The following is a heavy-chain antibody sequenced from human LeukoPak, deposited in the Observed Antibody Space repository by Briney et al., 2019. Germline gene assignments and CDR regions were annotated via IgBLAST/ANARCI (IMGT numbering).Heavy chain of an antibody. D-gene: IGHD6-19*01. CDR2: INAGNGNT. CDR3: ASGGQQWLPHYYYGMDV. J-gene: IGHJ6*02. CDR1: GYTFTSYA. V-gene: IGHV1-3*01. Sequence: ASVKVSCKASGYTFTSYAMHWVRQAPGQRLEWMGWINAGNGNTKYSQKFQGRVTITRDTSASTAYMELSSLRSEDTAVYYCASGGQQWLPHYYYGMDVWGQGTTVTVSS.